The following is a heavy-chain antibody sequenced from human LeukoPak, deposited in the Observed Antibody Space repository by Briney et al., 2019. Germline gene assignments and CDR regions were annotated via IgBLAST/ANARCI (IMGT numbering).Heavy chain of an antibody. CDR1: GFTFSTYS. D-gene: IGHD3-22*01. Sequence: GGSLRLSCAASGFTFSTYSMNWVRQAPGKGLEWVSYISSSTSTIYYADSVKGRFTISRDNAKNSLYLQMNSLRAEDTALYYCAREVEYYDSSGHDYWGQGTLVTVSS. J-gene: IGHJ4*02. V-gene: IGHV3-48*01. CDR3: AREVEYYDSSGHDY. CDR2: ISSSTSTI.